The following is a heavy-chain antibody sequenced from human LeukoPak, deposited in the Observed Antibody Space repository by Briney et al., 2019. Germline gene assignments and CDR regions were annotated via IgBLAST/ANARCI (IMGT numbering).Heavy chain of an antibody. V-gene: IGHV4-39*01. Sequence: SETLSLTCTVSGGSISSSSYHWGWIRQPPGKGLEWIGSIYYSGSTYYNPSLKSRVTISVDTSKNQFSLKLSSVTAADTAVYYCARQGYDILTGSITTSDYWGQGTLVTVSS. D-gene: IGHD3-9*01. J-gene: IGHJ4*02. CDR3: ARQGYDILTGSITTSDY. CDR1: GGSISSSSYH. CDR2: IYYSGST.